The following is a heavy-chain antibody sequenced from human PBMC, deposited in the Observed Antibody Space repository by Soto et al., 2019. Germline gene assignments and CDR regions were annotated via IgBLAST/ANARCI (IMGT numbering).Heavy chain of an antibody. J-gene: IGHJ3*02. V-gene: IGHV4-34*01. D-gene: IGHD5-18*01. Sequence: PSETLSLTCAVYGGSFSDYYWSWIRQPPGKGLKWIGEVNYSGSTNYNPSLKSRVTISVDTSKNQFSLKLSSVTAADTAVYYCARVGLNSYGTTDAFDIWGQGTMVTVSS. CDR1: GGSFSDYY. CDR2: VNYSGST. CDR3: ARVGLNSYGTTDAFDI.